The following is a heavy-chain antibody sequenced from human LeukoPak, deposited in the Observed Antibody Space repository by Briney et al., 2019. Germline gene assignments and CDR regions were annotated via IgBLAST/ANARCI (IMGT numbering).Heavy chain of an antibody. Sequence: GGSLRLSCSASGFTFSSYDFTWGRQAPGKGLEWVSYVSSSSTTIYYVDSVKGRFTISRDNAKSSLYLQIKSLRAEDTAVYYCARESRPYGAFDIWGQGTMVTVSS. CDR1: GFTFSSYD. CDR2: VSSSSTTI. CDR3: ARESRPYGAFDI. V-gene: IGHV3-48*01. D-gene: IGHD4-17*01. J-gene: IGHJ3*02.